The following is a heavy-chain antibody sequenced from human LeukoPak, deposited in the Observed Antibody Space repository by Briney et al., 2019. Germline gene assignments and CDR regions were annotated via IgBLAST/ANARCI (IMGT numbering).Heavy chain of an antibody. D-gene: IGHD5-24*01. J-gene: IGHJ3*02. CDR2: ISYDGSNK. CDR3: AGSPFRDGYNQGAFDI. V-gene: IGHV3-30-3*01. Sequence: GGSLRLSCAASGFTFSSYAMHWVRQAPGKGLEWVAVISYDGSNKFNADSVKGRFTISRDNSKNTLYMQMNSLRGEDTAVYYCAGSPFRDGYNQGAFDIWGQGTMVTVSS. CDR1: GFTFSSYA.